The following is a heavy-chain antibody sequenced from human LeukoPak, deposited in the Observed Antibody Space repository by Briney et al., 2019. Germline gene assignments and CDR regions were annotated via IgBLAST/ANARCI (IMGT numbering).Heavy chain of an antibody. J-gene: IGHJ5*02. CDR1: GGSISSSSYY. CDR2: IYYSGST. V-gene: IGHV4-39*01. Sequence: PSETLSLTCTVSGGSISSSSYYWGWIRQPPGTGLEWIGSIYYSGSTYYNPSLKSRVTISVDTSKNQFSLKLSSVTAADTAVYYCARHAYSSSWYGENWFDPWGQGTLVTVSS. CDR3: ARHAYSSSWYGENWFDP. D-gene: IGHD6-13*01.